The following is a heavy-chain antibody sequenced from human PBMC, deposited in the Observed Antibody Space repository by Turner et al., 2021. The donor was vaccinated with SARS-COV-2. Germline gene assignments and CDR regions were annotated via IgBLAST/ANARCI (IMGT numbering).Heavy chain of an antibody. V-gene: IGHV3-66*01. Sequence: EVQLVESGGGLVQPGGSLRLSCAASGFTVSTNYMSWVRQAPGKGLEWVSVIYSGGSTYYADSVKGRFTISRDNSKNTLYLQMNSLRAEDTAVYYCVRDPPSSGFAFAAWGQGTMVTISS. CDR1: GFTVSTNY. CDR2: IYSGGST. J-gene: IGHJ3*01. D-gene: IGHD3-22*01. CDR3: VRDPPSSGFAFAA.